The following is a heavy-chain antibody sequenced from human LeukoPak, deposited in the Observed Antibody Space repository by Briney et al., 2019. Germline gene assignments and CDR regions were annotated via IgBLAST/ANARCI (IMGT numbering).Heavy chain of an antibody. D-gene: IGHD3-10*01. CDR2: ITTEADGGKT. J-gene: IGHJ5*02. CDR1: GFTFRTYW. Sequence: PGGSLRLSCAASGFTFRTYWMHWVRQAPGKGLEWVGRITTEADGGKTDYAAPVKGRFTISRDNSKNVMYLQMNNLRTEDTAVYYCTAGHYGNLWGQGTLVTVSS. CDR3: TAGHYGNL. V-gene: IGHV3-15*01.